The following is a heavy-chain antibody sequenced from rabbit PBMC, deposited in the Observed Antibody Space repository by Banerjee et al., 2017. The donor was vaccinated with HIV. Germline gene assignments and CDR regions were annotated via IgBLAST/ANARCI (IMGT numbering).Heavy chain of an antibody. CDR2: INTGTSGST. V-gene: IGHV1S45*01. Sequence: QEQLEESGGDLVKPEGTLTLTCTASGFSFSSGYDMCWVRQAPGKGLEWIGCINTGTSGSTYYASWVNGRFSISRSTSLNTVTLQMTSLTAADTATYFCARGMPANLWGPGTL. CDR1: GFSFSSGYD. CDR3: ARGMPANL. D-gene: IGHD4-2*01. J-gene: IGHJ4*01.